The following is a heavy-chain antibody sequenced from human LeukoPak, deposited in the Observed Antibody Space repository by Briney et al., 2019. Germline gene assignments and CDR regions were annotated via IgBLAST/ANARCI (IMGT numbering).Heavy chain of an antibody. CDR3: ARYRDFWSGYYYYYYGMDV. CDR2: IYYSWST. Sequence: SETLSLTCTVSGGSISSYYWSWIRQPPGKGLEWIGYIYYSWSTNYNPSLNSRVTISVDTSKNQFSLKLSSATAADTAVYYCARYRDFWSGYYYYYYGMDVWGQGTTVTVSS. J-gene: IGHJ6*02. V-gene: IGHV4-59*01. D-gene: IGHD3-3*01. CDR1: GGSISSYY.